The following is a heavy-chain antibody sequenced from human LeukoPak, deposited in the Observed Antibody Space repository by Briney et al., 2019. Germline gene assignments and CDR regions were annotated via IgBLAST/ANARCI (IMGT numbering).Heavy chain of an antibody. CDR1: NYSISSGYY. V-gene: IGHV4-38-2*02. Sequence: SETLALTCTVSNYSISSGYYWGWIRQPPGKGLEFIGSIYQSGSTYYNPSLESRVTISVDTSRNQFSLKLSSVTAADTAVYYCARRITIFGVGPAWKDAFDIWGQGTMVTVSS. CDR3: ARRITIFGVGPAWKDAFDI. J-gene: IGHJ3*02. D-gene: IGHD3-3*01. CDR2: IYQSGST.